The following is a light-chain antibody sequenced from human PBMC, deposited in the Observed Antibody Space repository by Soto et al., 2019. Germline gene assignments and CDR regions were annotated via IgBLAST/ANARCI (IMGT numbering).Light chain of an antibody. J-gene: IGLJ3*02. CDR2: EGS. V-gene: IGLV2-23*01. CDR3: CSYAGSSTWV. Sequence: QSALTQPASVSGSPGQSITISCTGTSSYVGSYNLVSWYQQHPGKAPKLLIYEGSKRPPGVSNRFSGSKSGNTASLTISGLQAEDEADYYCCSYAGSSTWVFGGGTKLTVL. CDR1: SSYVGSYNL.